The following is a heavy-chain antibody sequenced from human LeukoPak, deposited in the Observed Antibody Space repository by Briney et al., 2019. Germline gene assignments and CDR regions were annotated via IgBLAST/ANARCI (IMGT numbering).Heavy chain of an antibody. V-gene: IGHV4-59*08. CDR2: IYNSGST. CDR1: GGSISIYY. D-gene: IGHD6-6*01. CDR3: ARHEYTSSFWFDP. J-gene: IGHJ5*02. Sequence: SETLSLTCTVSGGSISIYYWSWIRQPPGKGLEWIGYIYNSGSTNYNPSLKSRLTISVDTSKNQFSLKVSSVTAADTAVYYCARHEYTSSFWFDPWGQGTLATVSS.